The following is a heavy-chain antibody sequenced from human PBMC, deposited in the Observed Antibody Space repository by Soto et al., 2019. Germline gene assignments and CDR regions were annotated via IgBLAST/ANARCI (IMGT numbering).Heavy chain of an antibody. Sequence: VQLVESGGGVVQPGRSLRLSCAASGFTFRNYAMHWVRQAPGKGLECVAVISYDGGNKFYRDYVKGRFTISRDNSKNTLYLQINRLRYEDTAVYYCARGDREDIAVVIGVRPGEYGVDVWGQGTTVTVSS. J-gene: IGHJ6*02. V-gene: IGHV3-30-3*01. CDR3: ARGDREDIAVVIGVRPGEYGVDV. CDR1: GFTFRNYA. CDR2: ISYDGGNK. D-gene: IGHD2-15*01.